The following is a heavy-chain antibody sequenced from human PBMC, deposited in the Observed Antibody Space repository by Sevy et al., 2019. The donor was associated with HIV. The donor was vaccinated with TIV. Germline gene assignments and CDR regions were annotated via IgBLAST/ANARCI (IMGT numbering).Heavy chain of an antibody. CDR3: ARDRYYDASGYYYYYYGMDV. D-gene: IGHD3-22*01. CDR2: IQSKIDGGTT. V-gene: IGHV3-15*01. CDR1: GFTFTHAW. J-gene: IGHJ6*02. Sequence: GGSLRLSCAASGFTFTHAWMNWVRQAPGKGLEWVGRIQSKIDGGTTDFAAPVKGRFTISRDNSKNTLYLHMNNLRPEDTAVYYCARDRYYDASGYYYYYYGMDVWGQGTTVTVSS.